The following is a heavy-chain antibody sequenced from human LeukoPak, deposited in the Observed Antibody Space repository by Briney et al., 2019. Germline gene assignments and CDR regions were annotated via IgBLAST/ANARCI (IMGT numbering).Heavy chain of an antibody. CDR2: ISYDGSNK. CDR3: ARDFGSSGWYGIDY. J-gene: IGHJ4*02. CDR1: GITFSSYA. D-gene: IGHD6-19*01. Sequence: PGRSLRLSCAASGITFSSYAMHWVRQAPGKGLEWVAVISYDGSNKYYADSVKGRFTISRDNSKNTLYLQMNSLRAEDTAVYYCARDFGSSGWYGIDYWGQGTLVTVSS. V-gene: IGHV3-30*04.